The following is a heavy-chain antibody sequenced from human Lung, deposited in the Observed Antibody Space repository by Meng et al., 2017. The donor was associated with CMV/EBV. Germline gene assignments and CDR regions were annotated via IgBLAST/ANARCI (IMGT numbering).Heavy chain of an antibody. CDR1: GYTFGIFG. Sequence: QVQLVQSGAELQKPGASVKVSCKASGYTFGIFGITWVRQAPGQGLEWVGWISAENGNTNYAQKFQGRVTLTTDTSTKTAYMDLRGLRSDDSAVYYCARAGAAVTTHFDSWGRGTLVTVSS. CDR2: ISAENGNT. D-gene: IGHD4-17*01. V-gene: IGHV1-18*01. CDR3: ARAGAAVTTHFDS. J-gene: IGHJ4*02.